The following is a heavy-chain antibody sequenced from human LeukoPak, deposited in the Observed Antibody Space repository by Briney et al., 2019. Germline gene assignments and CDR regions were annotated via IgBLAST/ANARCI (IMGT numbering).Heavy chain of an antibody. CDR2: IWYDGSTK. D-gene: IGHD4-17*01. CDR1: GFTFSNYG. CDR3: AREGGDYNLDY. Sequence: GGSLRLSCAASGFTFSNYGMHWVRQAPGKGLEWVAVIWYDGSTKYYVDSVKGRFTISRDNAKNSLYLQMNSLRAEDTALYYCAREGGDYNLDYWGQGTLVTVSS. J-gene: IGHJ4*02. V-gene: IGHV3-33*01.